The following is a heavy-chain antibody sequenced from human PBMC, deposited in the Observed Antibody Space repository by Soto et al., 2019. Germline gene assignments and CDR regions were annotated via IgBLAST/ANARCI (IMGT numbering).Heavy chain of an antibody. V-gene: IGHV3-7*01. CDR3: ARLGYCSGGNSYHRNFRFDY. Sequence: GGSLRLSCAASGFTFTSYWMTWVRQASGKGLEWVANIKQDGSEKYFVDSVKGRFTISRDNAKNSLFLQMNSLRAEDTAVYYCARLGYCSGGNSYHRNFRFDYWGQGTMVTVSS. CDR2: IKQDGSEK. J-gene: IGHJ4*02. CDR1: GFTFTSYW. D-gene: IGHD2-15*01.